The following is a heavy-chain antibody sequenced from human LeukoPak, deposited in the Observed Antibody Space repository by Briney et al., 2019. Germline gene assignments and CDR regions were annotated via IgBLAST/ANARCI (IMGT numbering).Heavy chain of an antibody. CDR2: IHYSGST. Sequence: SETLSLTCTVSGGSISSGGYYWSWIRQHPGKGLEWIGYIHYSGSTYHNPSLKSRVTISVDTSKNQFSLKLSSVTAADTAVYYCARTCITMVRGVYGYFDYWGQGTLVTVSS. CDR3: ARTCITMVRGVYGYFDY. V-gene: IGHV4-31*03. CDR1: GGSISSGGYY. J-gene: IGHJ4*02. D-gene: IGHD3-10*01.